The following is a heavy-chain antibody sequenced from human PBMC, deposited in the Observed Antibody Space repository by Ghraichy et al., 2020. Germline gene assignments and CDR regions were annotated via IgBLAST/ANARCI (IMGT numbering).Heavy chain of an antibody. V-gene: IGHV3-21*01. CDR3: ARTHEAYDLREEYYYYGMDV. D-gene: IGHD3-3*01. CDR1: GFTFSSYS. Sequence: GESLNISCAASGFTFSSYSMNWVRQAPGKGLEWVSSISSSSSYIYYADSVKGRFTISRDNAKNSLYLQMNSLRAEDTAVYYCARTHEAYDLREEYYYYGMDVWGQGTTVTVSS. J-gene: IGHJ6*02. CDR2: ISSSSSYI.